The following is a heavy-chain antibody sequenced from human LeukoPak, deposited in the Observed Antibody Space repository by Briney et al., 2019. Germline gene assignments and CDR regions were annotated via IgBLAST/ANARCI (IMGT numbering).Heavy chain of an antibody. D-gene: IGHD1-20*01. V-gene: IGHV3-7*01. CDR2: IKEDGVEI. Sequence: GGSLRLSCAASGFTFSDYWMSWVRQAPGKGLEWVVNIKEDGVEIHYVDSVKGRFTISRDNAKKSLYLQMNSLRAEDTAVYYCARETNWNDEAFDYWGQGTLVTVSS. CDR3: ARETNWNDEAFDY. J-gene: IGHJ4*02. CDR1: GFTFSDYW.